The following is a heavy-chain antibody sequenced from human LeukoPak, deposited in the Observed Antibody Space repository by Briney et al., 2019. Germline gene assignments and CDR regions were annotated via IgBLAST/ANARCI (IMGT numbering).Heavy chain of an antibody. V-gene: IGHV3-48*01. CDR3: ARPFRPSSSFGPRYFQH. Sequence: GGSLRLSCAASGFTFKSYTMHWVRQAPGKGLEWVSDISSRSSTKYYADSVKGRFTISRDNAENSLYLQMNSLRAEDTAVYYCARPFRPSSSFGPRYFQHWGQGTLVTVSS. D-gene: IGHD6-13*01. CDR1: GFTFKSYT. J-gene: IGHJ1*01. CDR2: ISSRSSTK.